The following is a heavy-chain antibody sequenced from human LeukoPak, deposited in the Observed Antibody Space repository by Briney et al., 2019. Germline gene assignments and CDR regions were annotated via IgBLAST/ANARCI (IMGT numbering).Heavy chain of an antibody. J-gene: IGHJ6*02. V-gene: IGHV4-34*01. Sequence: SETLSLTCAVYGGSLTAYYWSWIRQTPGKGLEWIGEVNDSGNTNYNPSLKSRVTISVDTSKNQFSLKLSSVTAADTAVYYCARGKRYYYYYGMDVWGQGTTVTVSS. CDR3: ARGKRYYYYYGMDV. CDR2: VNDSGNT. CDR1: GGSLTAYY.